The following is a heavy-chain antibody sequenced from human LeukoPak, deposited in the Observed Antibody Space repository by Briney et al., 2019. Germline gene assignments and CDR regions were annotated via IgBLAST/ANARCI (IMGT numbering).Heavy chain of an antibody. CDR3: ASSSRRSAKKVYNWFDP. D-gene: IGHD6-13*01. J-gene: IGHJ5*02. CDR2: ISYDESNK. V-gene: IGHV3-30*04. CDR1: GFTFSSYA. Sequence: GRSLRLSCAASGFTFSSYAMHWVRQAPGKGLEWVAVISYDESNKYYADSVKGRFTISRDNSKNTLYLQMNSLRAEDTAVYYCASSSRRSAKKVYNWFDPWGQGTLVTVSS.